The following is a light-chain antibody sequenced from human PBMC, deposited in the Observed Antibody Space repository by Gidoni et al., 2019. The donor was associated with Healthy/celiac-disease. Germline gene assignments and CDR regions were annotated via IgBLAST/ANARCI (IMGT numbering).Light chain of an antibody. Sequence: DIQMTQSPSTLSASVGDRVTITCRASQSSSSWLAWYQQKPGKAPKLLIYKASSLESGVPSRFSGSGSGTEVTLTISSLQPDDFATYYCQQYNSYSRTFGQGTKVEIK. J-gene: IGKJ1*01. CDR1: QSSSSW. CDR2: KAS. CDR3: QQYNSYSRT. V-gene: IGKV1-5*03.